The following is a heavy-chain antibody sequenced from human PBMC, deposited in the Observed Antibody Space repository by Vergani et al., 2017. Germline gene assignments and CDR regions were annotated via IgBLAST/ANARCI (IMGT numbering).Heavy chain of an antibody. CDR3: ARERCCSSTSCYGYWFDP. CDR1: GGSISSGGYY. V-gene: IGHV4-31*03. CDR2: IYYSGST. D-gene: IGHD2-2*01. J-gene: IGHJ5*02. Sequence: QVQLQESGPGLVKPSQTLSLTCTVSGGSISSGGYYWSWIRQHPGKGLEWIGYIYYSGSTYYNPSLKSRVTISVDTSKNQFSLKLSSVTAADTAVYYCARERCCSSTSCYGYWFDPWGQGTLVTVSS.